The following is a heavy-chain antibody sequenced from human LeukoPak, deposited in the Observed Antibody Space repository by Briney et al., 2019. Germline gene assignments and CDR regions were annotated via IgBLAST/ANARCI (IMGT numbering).Heavy chain of an antibody. CDR1: GGSMSSYY. CDR3: ARGSRMATFFSYFDY. D-gene: IGHD5-24*01. J-gene: IGHJ4*02. Sequence: SETLSLTCTVSGGSMSSYYWTWIRQPPGKGLEWIGYVYYSGITNYNTSLKSRVTMSVDTSKTQFSLKLSSVTAADTAVYYCARGSRMATFFSYFDYWGQGTLVTVSS. V-gene: IGHV4-59*01. CDR2: VYYSGIT.